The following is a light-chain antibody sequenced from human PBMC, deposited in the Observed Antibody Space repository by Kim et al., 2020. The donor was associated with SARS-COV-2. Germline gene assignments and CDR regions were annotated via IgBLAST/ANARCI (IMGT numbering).Light chain of an antibody. J-gene: IGLJ2*01. Sequence: LPASVSGSPGQSITISCTGTSSDIGSYNLVSWYQQRPGKAPKVMIYDVIKRPSGVSNRFSGSKSGNTASLTISGLQAEDEADYYCCSYATSDTILFGGGTQLTVL. CDR1: SSDIGSYNL. V-gene: IGLV2-23*02. CDR2: DVI. CDR3: CSYATSDTIL.